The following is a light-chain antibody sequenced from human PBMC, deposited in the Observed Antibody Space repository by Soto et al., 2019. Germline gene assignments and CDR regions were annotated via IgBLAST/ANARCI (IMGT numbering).Light chain of an antibody. Sequence: EIVLTQSPGTLSLSPGERATLSCRASQSVSSTYLAWYQQKPGQAPRLLIYGASSRATGIPDRFRGSGSGTDFTLTISRLEPEDCAVYYCQQYGSSPFTFGPGTKVAIK. CDR1: QSVSSTY. CDR2: GAS. CDR3: QQYGSSPFT. J-gene: IGKJ3*01. V-gene: IGKV3-20*01.